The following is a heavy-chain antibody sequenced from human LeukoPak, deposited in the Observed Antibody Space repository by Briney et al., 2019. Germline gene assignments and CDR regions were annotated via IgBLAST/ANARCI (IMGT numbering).Heavy chain of an antibody. CDR2: IYYSGST. CDR1: GGSISSSSYY. V-gene: IGHV4-39*01. CDR3: ARLDARGYYFDY. J-gene: IGHJ4*02. Sequence: SETLSLTCTVSGGSISSSSYYWGWIRQPPGKGLEWIGSIYYSGSTYYIPSLNSRVTMSLATSKNQFSLKLSSVTAADTAVYYCARLDARGYYFDYWGQGTLVTVSS.